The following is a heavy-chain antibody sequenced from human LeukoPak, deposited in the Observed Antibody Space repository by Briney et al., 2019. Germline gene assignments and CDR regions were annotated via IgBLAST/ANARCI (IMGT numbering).Heavy chain of an antibody. J-gene: IGHJ6*03. Sequence: SVKVSCKASGFTFTSSAMQWVRQARGQRLEWIGWIVVGSGNTNYAQKFQEGVTITRDMSTSTAYMELSSLRSEDTAVYYCAADSTGVVPALPYYYYYMDVWGKGTTVTVSS. CDR2: IVVGSGNT. D-gene: IGHD2-2*01. CDR1: GFTFTSSA. V-gene: IGHV1-58*02. CDR3: AADSTGVVPALPYYYYYMDV.